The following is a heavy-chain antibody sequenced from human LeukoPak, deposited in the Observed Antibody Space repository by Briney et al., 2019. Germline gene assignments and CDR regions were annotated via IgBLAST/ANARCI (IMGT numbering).Heavy chain of an antibody. Sequence: GGSLRLSCAASEFPLGCYRMNWVRQAPGKGLEWVSYISSSSVTIYYADSVKGRFTISRDKAKNSLYLPMNSLRAAATALYYCARVGQIVVVPAAGGWDAFYIWGQGTMVTVSS. CDR3: ARVGQIVVVPAAGGWDAFYI. CDR1: EFPLGCYR. V-gene: IGHV3-48*01. J-gene: IGHJ3*02. D-gene: IGHD2-2*01. CDR2: ISSSSVTI.